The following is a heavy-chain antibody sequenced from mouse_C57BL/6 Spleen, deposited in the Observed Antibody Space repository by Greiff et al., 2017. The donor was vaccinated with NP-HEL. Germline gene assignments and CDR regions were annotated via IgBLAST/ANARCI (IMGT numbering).Heavy chain of an antibody. V-gene: IGHV1-19*01. Sequence: VQLQQSGPVLVKPGASVKMSCKASGYTFTDYYMNWVKQSHGKSLEWIGVINPYNGGTSYNQKFKGKATLTVDKSSSTAYMELNSLTSEDSAVYYCARNRDDDCFDYWGQGTTLTVSS. J-gene: IGHJ2*01. CDR1: GYTFTDYY. CDR3: ARNRDDDCFDY. CDR2: INPYNGGT. D-gene: IGHD2-3*01.